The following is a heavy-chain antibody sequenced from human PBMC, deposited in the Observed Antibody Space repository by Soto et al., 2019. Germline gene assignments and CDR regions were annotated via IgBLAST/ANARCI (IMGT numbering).Heavy chain of an antibody. CDR3: ARRTDIVVVVAPNWAFDI. D-gene: IGHD2-15*01. CDR2: IYPGDSDT. J-gene: IGHJ3*02. V-gene: IGHV5-51*01. CDR1: GYSFTSYW. Sequence: GESLKISCKGSGYSFTSYWIGWVRQMPGKGLEWMGIIYPGDSDTRYSPSFQGQVTISADKSISTAYLQWSSLKASDTAMYYCARRTDIVVVVAPNWAFDIWGQGTMVTVSS.